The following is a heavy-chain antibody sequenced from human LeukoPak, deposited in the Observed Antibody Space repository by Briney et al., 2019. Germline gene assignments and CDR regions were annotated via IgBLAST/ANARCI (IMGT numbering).Heavy chain of an antibody. J-gene: IGHJ4*02. CDR3: ARAKYLRKKYSSSWHSIYYFDY. Sequence: ASVKVSCKSSGYTFTTYAMHWVRQAPGQRPEWMGWMNPNSGNTGYAQKFQGRVTMTRNTSISTAYMELSSLRSEDTAVYYCARAKYLRKKYSSSWHSIYYFDYWGQGTLVTVSS. V-gene: IGHV1-8*02. CDR2: MNPNSGNT. D-gene: IGHD6-13*01. CDR1: GYTFTTYA.